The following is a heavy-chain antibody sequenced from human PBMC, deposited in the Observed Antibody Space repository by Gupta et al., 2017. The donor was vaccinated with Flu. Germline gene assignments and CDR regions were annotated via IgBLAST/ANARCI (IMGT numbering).Heavy chain of an antibody. Sequence: QVQLVQSGAEVKKPGASVKVSCKASGYTFTSYGFNWVRQAPGQGLEWMGWISVNNGNTNYAQKFQDRVTMTTDTSTNTAFMELKSLRSDDTAVYYCARGGGHEFGLFDNWGQGTLVTVSS. CDR2: ISVNNGNT. J-gene: IGHJ4*02. D-gene: IGHD5-12*01. CDR3: ARGGGHEFGLFDN. V-gene: IGHV1-18*01. CDR1: GYTFTSYG.